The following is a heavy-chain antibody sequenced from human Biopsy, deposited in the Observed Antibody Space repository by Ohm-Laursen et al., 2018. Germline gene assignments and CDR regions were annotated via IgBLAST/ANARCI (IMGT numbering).Heavy chain of an antibody. V-gene: IGHV3-11*01. J-gene: IGHJ6*02. CDR1: GFTFSDYY. CDR2: ITNTGRTV. CDR3: ARELGNGMDV. Sequence: SLRLSCSASGFTFSDYYMNWIRQAPGKGLEWVSFITNTGRTVYADSVKGRFIISRDNADNSLHLQMKSLRAEDTAVYYCARELGNGMDVWGQGTPVTVSS.